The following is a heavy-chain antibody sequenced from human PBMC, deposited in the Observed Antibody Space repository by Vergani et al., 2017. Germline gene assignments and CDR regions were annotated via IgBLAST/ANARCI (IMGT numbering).Heavy chain of an antibody. D-gene: IGHD1-7*01. CDR3: ARPPDVTGTTDY. CDR2: IIPILGIA. J-gene: IGHJ4*02. V-gene: IGHV1-69*02. CDR1: GGTFSSYT. Sequence: QVQLVQSGAEVKKPGSSVKVSCKASGGTFSSYTISWVRQAPGQGLEWMGRIIPILGIANYAQKFQGRVTITADKSTSTVYMELSSLRSEDTAVYYCARPPDVTGTTDYWGQGTLVTVSS.